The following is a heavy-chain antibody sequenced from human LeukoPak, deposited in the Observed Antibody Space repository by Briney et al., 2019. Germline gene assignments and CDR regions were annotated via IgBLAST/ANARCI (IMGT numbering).Heavy chain of an antibody. CDR3: ARVAYCGGDCYSNYFDY. Sequence: GASVKVSCKASGYTFTCYYMHWVRQAPGQGLEWMGRINPNSGGTNYAQKFQGRVTMTRDTSISTAYMELSRLRSDDTAVYYCARVAYCGGDCYSNYFDYWGQGTLVTVSS. D-gene: IGHD2-21*02. CDR2: INPNSGGT. J-gene: IGHJ4*02. CDR1: GYTFTCYY. V-gene: IGHV1-2*06.